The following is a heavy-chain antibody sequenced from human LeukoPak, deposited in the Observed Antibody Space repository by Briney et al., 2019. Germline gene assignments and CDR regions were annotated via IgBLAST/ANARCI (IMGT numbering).Heavy chain of an antibody. Sequence: SETLSLTCTVSGGSISSSSYYWGWIRQPPGTGLEWLGTIYYSGSTYYNPSLKSRVTISVDTSKNQFSLKLRPVTAADTAVYYCATGYTSNCPYNWGQGTLVTVSS. V-gene: IGHV4-39*01. D-gene: IGHD6-13*01. CDR1: GGSISSSSYY. CDR3: ATGYTSNCPYN. J-gene: IGHJ4*02. CDR2: IYYSGST.